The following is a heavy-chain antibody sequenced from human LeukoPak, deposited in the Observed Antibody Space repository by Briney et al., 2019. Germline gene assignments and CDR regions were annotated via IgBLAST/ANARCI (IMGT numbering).Heavy chain of an antibody. CDR1: GGSFSGYY. CDR2: IYYSGST. Sequence: PSETLSLTCAVYGGSFSGYYWSWIRQHPGKGLEWIGYIYYSGSTYYNPSLKSRVTISVDTSKNQFSLKLSSVTAADTAVYYCARASSFDSSGYYNYWGQGTLVTVSS. J-gene: IGHJ4*02. D-gene: IGHD3-22*01. CDR3: ARASSFDSSGYYNY. V-gene: IGHV4-31*11.